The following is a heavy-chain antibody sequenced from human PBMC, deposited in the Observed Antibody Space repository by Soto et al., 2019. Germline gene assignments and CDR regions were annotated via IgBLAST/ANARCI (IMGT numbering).Heavy chain of an antibody. D-gene: IGHD5-12*01. CDR3: ARDLGGYDSVGALGY. J-gene: IGHJ4*02. V-gene: IGHV1-18*04. CDR2: ISAYNGNT. CDR1: GYTFTSYG. Sequence: QVQRVQSGAEVKKPGASVKVSCKASGYTFTSYGISWVRQAPGQGLEWMGGISAYNGNTNYAQKLQRRGTMPTDTSTSTAYMELRSLRSDDTAVYYCARDLGGYDSVGALGYWGQGTLVTVSS.